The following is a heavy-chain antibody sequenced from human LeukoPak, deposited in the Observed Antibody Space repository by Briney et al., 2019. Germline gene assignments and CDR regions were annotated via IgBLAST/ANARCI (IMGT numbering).Heavy chain of an antibody. CDR2: FDPEDGET. J-gene: IGHJ4*02. CDR3: ATENLKGAEPRGYFDY. D-gene: IGHD1-14*01. Sequence: GASVRVSCKVSGYTLTELSMHWVRQAPGKGLEWMGGFDPEDGETIYAQKFQGRVTMTEDTSTDTAYMELSSLRSEDTAVYYCATENLKGAEPRGYFDYWGQGTLVTVSS. CDR1: GYTLTELS. V-gene: IGHV1-24*01.